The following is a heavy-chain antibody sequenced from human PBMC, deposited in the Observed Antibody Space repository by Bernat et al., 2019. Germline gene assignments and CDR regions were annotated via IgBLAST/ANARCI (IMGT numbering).Heavy chain of an antibody. CDR1: GFTFSSYD. V-gene: IGHV3-7*03. D-gene: IGHD1-26*01. Sequence: EVQLLESGGGLLQPGGSLRLSCAASGFTFSSYDMHWVRQAPGKGLEWVANIKQDGSEKYYVDSVKGRFTISRDNAKNSLYLQMNSLRAEDTAVYYCARIDGGIYLAWYVDLWGRGTLITVSS. J-gene: IGHJ2*01. CDR3: ARIDGGIYLAWYVDL. CDR2: IKQDGSEK.